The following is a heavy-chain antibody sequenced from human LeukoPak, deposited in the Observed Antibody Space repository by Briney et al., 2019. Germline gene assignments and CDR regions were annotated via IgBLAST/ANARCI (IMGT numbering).Heavy chain of an antibody. J-gene: IGHJ5*02. V-gene: IGHV3-30-3*01. CDR1: GFTFSSYA. Sequence: PGGSLRLSCAASGFTFSSYAMHWVRQAPGKGLEWVAVISYDGSNKYYADSVKGRFTISRDNSKNTLYLQMNSLRAEDTAVYYCARDPRWFGELSKGCWFDPWGQGTLVTVSS. CDR2: ISYDGSNK. D-gene: IGHD3-10*01. CDR3: ARDPRWFGELSKGCWFDP.